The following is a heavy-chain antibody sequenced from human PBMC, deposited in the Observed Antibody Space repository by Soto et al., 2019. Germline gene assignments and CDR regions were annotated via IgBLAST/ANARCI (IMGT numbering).Heavy chain of an antibody. CDR1: GYTFTSYY. CDR3: ARAFSAVAGLNWFDP. Sequence: ASVKVSCKASGYTFTSYYMHWVRQAPGQGLEWMGIINPSGGSTSYAQKFQSRVTMTRDTSTSTVYMELSSLRSEDTAVYYCARAFSAVAGLNWFDPWGQGTLVTVSS. D-gene: IGHD6-19*01. V-gene: IGHV1-46*01. J-gene: IGHJ5*02. CDR2: INPSGGST.